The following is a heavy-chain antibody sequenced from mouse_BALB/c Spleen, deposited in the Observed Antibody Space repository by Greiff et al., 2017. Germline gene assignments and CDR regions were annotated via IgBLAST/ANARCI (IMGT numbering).Heavy chain of an antibody. CDR3: NGWLLSYAMDY. Sequence: VQLQQSGAELVRSGASVKLSCTASGFNIKDYYMHWVKQRPEQGLEWIGWIDPENGDTEYAPKFQGKATMTADTSSNTAYLQLSSLTSEDTAVYYCNGWLLSYAMDYWGQGTSVTVSS. V-gene: IGHV14-4*02. CDR2: IDPENGDT. CDR1: GFNIKDYY. J-gene: IGHJ4*01. D-gene: IGHD2-3*01.